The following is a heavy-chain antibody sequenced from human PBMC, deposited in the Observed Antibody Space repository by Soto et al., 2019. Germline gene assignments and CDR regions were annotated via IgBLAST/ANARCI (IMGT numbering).Heavy chain of an antibody. CDR3: ARVVCSGASCFLYWFDP. D-gene: IGHD2-15*01. CDR1: GGTLSSYA. V-gene: IGHV1-69*01. Sequence: QVQLVQSGAEVRKPGSSVKVSCKASGGTLSSYAINWVRQAPGQGLEWMGGIIPIIGLANYAQKFQDRVTITADESTSTAYMELSSLRSEDTAVYYCARVVCSGASCFLYWFDPWGQGTLVTVSS. J-gene: IGHJ5*02. CDR2: IIPIIGLA.